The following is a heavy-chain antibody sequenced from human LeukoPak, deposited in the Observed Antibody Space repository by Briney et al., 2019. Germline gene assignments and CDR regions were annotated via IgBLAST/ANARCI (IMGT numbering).Heavy chain of an antibody. Sequence: GASVKVSCKASGGTFSSYAISWVRQAPGQGLGWMGGIIPIFGTANYAQKFQGRVTITADESTSTAYMELSSLRSEDTAVYYCARAGGISYGSGRMDYYYYYMDVWGKGTTVTISS. D-gene: IGHD3-10*01. CDR2: IIPIFGTA. CDR1: GGTFSSYA. J-gene: IGHJ6*03. CDR3: ARAGGISYGSGRMDYYYYYMDV. V-gene: IGHV1-69*01.